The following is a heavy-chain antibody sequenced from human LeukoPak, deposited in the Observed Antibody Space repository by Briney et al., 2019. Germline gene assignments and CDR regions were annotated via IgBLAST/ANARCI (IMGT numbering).Heavy chain of an antibody. CDR3: AREEAIKYSSSWYAFISDI. V-gene: IGHV3-30-3*01. CDR2: ISYDGSNK. Sequence: QPGRSLRLSCAASGFTFSSYAMHWVRQAPGQGLEWAAVISYDGSNKYYADSVKGRFTISRDNSKNTLYLQMNSLRAEDTAVYYCAREEAIKYSSSWYAFISDIWGQGTMVTVSS. D-gene: IGHD6-13*01. CDR1: GFTFSSYA. J-gene: IGHJ3*02.